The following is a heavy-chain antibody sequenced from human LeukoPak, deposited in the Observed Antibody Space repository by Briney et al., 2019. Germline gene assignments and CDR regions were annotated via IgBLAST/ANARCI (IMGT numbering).Heavy chain of an antibody. J-gene: IGHJ4*02. CDR1: VFTFDAYA. D-gene: IGHD2-2*01. Sequence: GGSLRLSCAASVFTFDAYAMHWGRQAPRKGLGWVSGISWNSVSIGYADSVTGRFTISRDNAKNSLYLQMSSLRAEDTALYYCAKDMCSSTGCDEFDYWGQGTLVTVSS. CDR2: ISWNSVSI. V-gene: IGHV3-9*01. CDR3: AKDMCSSTGCDEFDY.